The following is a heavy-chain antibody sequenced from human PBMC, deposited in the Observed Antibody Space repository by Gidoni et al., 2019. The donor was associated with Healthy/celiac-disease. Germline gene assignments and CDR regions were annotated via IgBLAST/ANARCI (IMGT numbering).Heavy chain of an antibody. CDR3: ARDGIAYCGGDCYSPFDY. D-gene: IGHD2-21*01. J-gene: IGHJ4*02. V-gene: IGHV3-30*04. CDR2: ISYDGSNK. Sequence: QVQLVESGGGVVQPGRSLRLSCAASGFTFSRYAMHWVRQAPGKGLEWVAVISYDGSNKYYADSVKGRFTISRDNSKNTLYLQMNSLRAEDTAVYYCARDGIAYCGGDCYSPFDYWGQGTLVTVSS. CDR1: GFTFSRYA.